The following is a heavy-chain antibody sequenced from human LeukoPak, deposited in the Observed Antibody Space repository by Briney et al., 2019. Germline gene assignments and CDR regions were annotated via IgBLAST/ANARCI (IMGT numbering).Heavy chain of an antibody. CDR2: ISAYNGNT. J-gene: IGHJ3*02. CDR3: ARGNGAPRTPYRQWLPLVAFDI. Sequence: ASVKVSCKASGYTFTSYGISWVRQAPGQGLEWMGWISAYNGNTNYAQKLQGRVTMTTDTSTSTAYMELRSLRSDDTAVYYCARGNGAPRTPYRQWLPLVAFDIWGQGTMVTVSS. V-gene: IGHV1-18*01. CDR1: GYTFTSYG. D-gene: IGHD6-19*01.